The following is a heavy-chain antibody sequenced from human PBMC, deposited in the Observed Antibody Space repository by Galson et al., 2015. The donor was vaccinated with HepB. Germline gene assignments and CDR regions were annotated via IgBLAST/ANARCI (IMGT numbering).Heavy chain of an antibody. J-gene: IGHJ6*02. V-gene: IGHV1-69*01. CDR1: GGTFSSYA. CDR2: IIPIFGIA. Sequence: SCKASGGTFSSYAISWVRQAPGQGLEWMGGIIPIFGIANYAQKFQGRVTITADESTSTAYMEPSSLRSEDTAAYYCASIVVVPAAQGYYYGMDVWGQGTTVTVSS. D-gene: IGHD2-2*01. CDR3: ASIVVVPAAQGYYYGMDV.